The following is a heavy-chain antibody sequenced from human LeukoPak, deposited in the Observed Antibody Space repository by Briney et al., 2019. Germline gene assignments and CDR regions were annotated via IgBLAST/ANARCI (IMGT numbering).Heavy chain of an antibody. V-gene: IGHV3-9*03. CDR2: ISWDGGNT. J-gene: IGHJ2*01. Sequence: GRSLRLSCAASGFIFRDYAMHWVRHAPGKGLNWVSGISWDGGNTGYADSVKGRFSLSRDNAKNSLYLQMHSLSAEDMAFYYCAKAITIAEEYFDLWGRGTLVTVSS. CDR1: GFIFRDYA. CDR3: AKAITIAEEYFDL. D-gene: IGHD1-14*01.